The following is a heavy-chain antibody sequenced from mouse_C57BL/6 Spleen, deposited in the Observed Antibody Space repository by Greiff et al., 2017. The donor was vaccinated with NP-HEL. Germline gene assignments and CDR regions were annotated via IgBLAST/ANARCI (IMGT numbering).Heavy chain of an antibody. D-gene: IGHD2-5*01. CDR3: ARSYYSNYSWYFDV. J-gene: IGHJ1*03. CDR1: GYTFTTYP. Sequence: VKLQQSGAELVKPGASVKMSCKASGYTFTTYPIEWMKQNHGKSLEWIGNFHPYNDDTKYNEKFKGKATLTVEKSSSTVYLELSRLTSDDSAVYYCARSYYSNYSWYFDVWGTGTTVTVSS. CDR2: FHPYNDDT. V-gene: IGHV1-47*01.